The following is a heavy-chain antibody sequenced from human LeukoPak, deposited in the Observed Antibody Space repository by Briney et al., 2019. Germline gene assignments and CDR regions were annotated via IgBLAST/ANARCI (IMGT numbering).Heavy chain of an antibody. Sequence: ASVKVSCKASGYSFTGYYIHWVRQAPGQGLEWMGWINPYSGDTDSAQKFQGRVAVTRDTSITIAYMDLSRLTSDDTAVYYCARANGGGAYYPFDYWSQGALVTVSS. V-gene: IGHV1-2*02. J-gene: IGHJ4*02. CDR3: ARANGGGAYYPFDY. CDR2: INPYSGDT. CDR1: GYSFTGYY. D-gene: IGHD4-17*01.